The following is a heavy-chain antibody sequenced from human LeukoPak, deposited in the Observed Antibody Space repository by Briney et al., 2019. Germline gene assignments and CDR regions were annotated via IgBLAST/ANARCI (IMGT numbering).Heavy chain of an antibody. D-gene: IGHD6-19*01. V-gene: IGHV4-34*01. CDR2: INHGGST. J-gene: IGHJ3*02. CDR3: ARGGQWLVLEKDAFDI. Sequence: KPSETLSLTCAVYGGSFSGYYWSWIRQPPGKGLEWIGEINHGGSTNYNPSLKSRVTISVDTSKNQFSLKLSSVTAADTAVYYCARGGQWLVLEKDAFDIWGQGTMVTVSS. CDR1: GGSFSGYY.